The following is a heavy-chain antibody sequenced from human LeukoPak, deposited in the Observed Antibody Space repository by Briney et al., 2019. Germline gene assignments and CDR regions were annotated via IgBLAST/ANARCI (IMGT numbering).Heavy chain of an antibody. V-gene: IGHV3-23*01. CDR3: AKESAYDILTGYSDY. Sequence: GGSLRLSCAASGFTFSSYAMSWVRQAPGKRLEWLSGISGSGGSTYYADSVKGRFTISRDNSKNTMYLQMNSLRAEDTAAYYCAKESAYDILTGYSDYWGQGTLVTVSS. D-gene: IGHD3-9*01. CDR2: ISGSGGST. CDR1: GFTFSSYA. J-gene: IGHJ4*02.